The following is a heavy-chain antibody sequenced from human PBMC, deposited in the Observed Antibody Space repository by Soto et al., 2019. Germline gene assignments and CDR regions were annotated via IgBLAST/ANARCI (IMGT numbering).Heavy chain of an antibody. V-gene: IGHV1-69*06. CDR1: GGTFSSYA. CDR3: ARAPTYYYDSSGYFPFDY. D-gene: IGHD3-22*01. J-gene: IGHJ4*02. CDR2: IIPIFGTA. Sequence: ASVKVSCKASGGTFSSYAISWVRQAPGQGLEWMGGIIPIFGTANYAQKFQGRVTITADKSTSTAYMELSSLRSEDTAVYYCARAPTYYYDSSGYFPFDYWGQGTLVTVSS.